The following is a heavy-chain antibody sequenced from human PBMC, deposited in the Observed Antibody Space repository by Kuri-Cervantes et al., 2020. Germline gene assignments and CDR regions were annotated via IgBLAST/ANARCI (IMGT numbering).Heavy chain of an antibody. CDR2: INSDGSTT. V-gene: IGHV3-74*03. D-gene: IGHD6-19*01. J-gene: IGHJ5*02. Sequence: GGSLRLSCVASEFSFSSYYMHWVRQGPGKGLMWVSRINSDGSTTTYAESVKGRFTISRDNAKNTLYLEMNSLRAEDTAVYYCASLPYSSGSFSWGQGTLVTVSS. CDR1: EFSFSSYY. CDR3: ASLPYSSGSFS.